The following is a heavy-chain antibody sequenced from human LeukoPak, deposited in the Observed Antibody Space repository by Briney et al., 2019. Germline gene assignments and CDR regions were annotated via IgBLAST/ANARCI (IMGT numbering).Heavy chain of an antibody. D-gene: IGHD3-22*01. V-gene: IGHV1-18*01. Sequence: ASVKVSCKASGYRFTTYGISWVRQAPGQGLEWMGWISAYNGNTNYAQKLQGRVTMTTDTSTSTAYMELRSLRSDDTAVYYCATSDYYDSSGYYYPILYFDYWGQGTLVTVSS. CDR1: GYRFTTYG. J-gene: IGHJ4*02. CDR2: ISAYNGNT. CDR3: ATSDYYDSSGYYYPILYFDY.